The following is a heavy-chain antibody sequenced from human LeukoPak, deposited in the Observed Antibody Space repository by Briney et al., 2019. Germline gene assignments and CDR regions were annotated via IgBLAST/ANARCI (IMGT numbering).Heavy chain of an antibody. CDR3: ARDLVGAMVFGEVDY. D-gene: IGHD3/OR15-3a*01. J-gene: IGHJ4*02. CDR1: GYTFTGYY. V-gene: IGHV1-2*02. Sequence: ASVKVSCKASGYTFTGYYMHWVRQAPGQGLEWMGWINPNSGGTNYAQKFQGRVTMTRDTSISTAYMELSRLRSDDTAVYYCARDLVGAMVFGEVDYWGQGTLVTVSS. CDR2: INPNSGGT.